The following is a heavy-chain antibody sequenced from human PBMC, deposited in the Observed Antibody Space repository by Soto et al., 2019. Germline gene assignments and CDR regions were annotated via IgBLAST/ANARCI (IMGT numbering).Heavy chain of an antibody. J-gene: IGHJ4*02. V-gene: IGHV3-72*01. CDR1: GFPVSDHY. CDR3: ARGSSGSGWLH. D-gene: IGHD6-19*01. CDR2: TRNKANSYYIK. Sequence: GGSLRLSCAASGFPVSDHYMDWVRQAPGKGLEWVGRTRNKANSYYIKEYAASVKGRFTISSDDSKNLLYLQMDSLKTEDTAVYYCARGSSGSGWLHWGQGTLVTVSS.